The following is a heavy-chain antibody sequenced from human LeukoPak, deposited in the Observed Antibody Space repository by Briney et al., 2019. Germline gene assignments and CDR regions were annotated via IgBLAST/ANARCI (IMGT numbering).Heavy chain of an antibody. D-gene: IGHD3-22*01. J-gene: IGHJ4*02. Sequence: PGGSLRLSCAASGFTFSNAWMSWVRQAPGKGLEWVGRIKSKTDGGTTDYAAPVKGRFTISRDDSKNTLYLQMNSLKTEDTAVYYCTTDPWADPYYDSSGYYYAHYWGQGTLVTVSS. V-gene: IGHV3-15*01. CDR3: TTDPWADPYYDSSGYYYAHY. CDR2: IKSKTDGGTT. CDR1: GFTFSNAW.